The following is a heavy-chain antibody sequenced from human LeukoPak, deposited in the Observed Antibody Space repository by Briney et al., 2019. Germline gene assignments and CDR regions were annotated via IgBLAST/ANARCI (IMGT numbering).Heavy chain of an antibody. J-gene: IGHJ4*02. CDR3: ARGAYYYDSSGYSEYYFDY. Sequence: ASVKVSCKASGGTFSSYAISWVRQAPGQGLEWMGGIIPIFGTANYAQKFQGRVTITTDESTSTAYMELSSLRSEDTAVYYCARGAYYYDSSGYSEYYFDYWGQGTLVTVSS. V-gene: IGHV1-69*05. CDR2: IIPIFGTA. D-gene: IGHD3-22*01. CDR1: GGTFSSYA.